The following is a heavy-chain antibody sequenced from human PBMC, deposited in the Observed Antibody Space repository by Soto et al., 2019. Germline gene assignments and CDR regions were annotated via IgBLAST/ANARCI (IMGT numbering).Heavy chain of an antibody. Sequence: SETLSLTCTVSGGSISSGGYYWSWIRQHPGKGLEWIGYIYYSGSTYYNPSLKSRVTISVDTSKNQFSLKLSSVTAADTAVYYXARGHKDYDFWSSYFDYWGQGTLGTVSS. J-gene: IGHJ4*02. CDR1: GGSISSGGYY. CDR2: IYYSGST. CDR3: ARGHKDYDFWSSYFDY. V-gene: IGHV4-31*03. D-gene: IGHD3-3*01.